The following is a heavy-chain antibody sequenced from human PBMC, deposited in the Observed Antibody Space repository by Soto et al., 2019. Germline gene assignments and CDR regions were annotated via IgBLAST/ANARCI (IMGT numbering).Heavy chain of an antibody. D-gene: IGHD1-26*01. CDR3: ARGYSGRHRYFDY. CDR1: GYTFTSYP. J-gene: IGHJ4*02. Sequence: QVLLVQSGAEVKRPGSSVKVSCEASGYTFTSYPIHWVRQAPGQGLERMGLINPYGDTPSNAPRYQGRVNMTGCTWTRTVYMDLGSLTYEDAAVYYCARGYSGRHRYFDYWGQGTLVTVSS. V-gene: IGHV1-46*01. CDR2: INPYGDTP.